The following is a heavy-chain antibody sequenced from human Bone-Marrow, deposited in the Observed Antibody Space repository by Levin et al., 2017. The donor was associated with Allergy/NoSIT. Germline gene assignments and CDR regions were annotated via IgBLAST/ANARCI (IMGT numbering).Heavy chain of an antibody. CDR3: ARDTPGYCSGGVCYAAFDL. J-gene: IGHJ3*01. D-gene: IGHD2-8*02. V-gene: IGHV1-69*06. Sequence: GGSLRLSCKASGGTFSAYTISWVRQAPGQGLEWMAGIIPVFGTTSYAQKFQDRVTISADKSTSTAYLELSSLSSEDTAVYYCARDTPGYCSGGVCYAAFDLWGQGTLVTVSS. CDR2: IIPVFGTT. CDR1: GGTFSAYT.